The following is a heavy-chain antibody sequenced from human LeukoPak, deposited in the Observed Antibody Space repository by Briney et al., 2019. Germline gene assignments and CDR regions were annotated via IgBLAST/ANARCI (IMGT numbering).Heavy chain of an antibody. CDR1: GFTFSSYW. CDR2: IKQDGSEK. CDR3: AKDRTAHYYYGMDV. Sequence: GGSLRLSCAASGFTFSSYWMSWDRQAPGKGLEWVANIKQDGSEKYYVDSVKGRFTISRNNAKNTLYLQMNSLRAEDTAVYYCAKDRTAHYYYGMDVWGQGTTVTVSS. J-gene: IGHJ6*02. V-gene: IGHV3-7*01.